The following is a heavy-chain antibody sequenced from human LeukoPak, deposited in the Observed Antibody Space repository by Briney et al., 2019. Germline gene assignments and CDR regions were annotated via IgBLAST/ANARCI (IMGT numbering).Heavy chain of an antibody. V-gene: IGHV3-21*05. J-gene: IGHJ4*02. D-gene: IGHD1-26*01. Sequence: PGGSLRLSCAASGFTFRSCAMNWVRQAPGKGLEWVSYISSSSSYTNYADSVKGRFTISRDNAKNSLYLQMNSLRAEDTAVYYCARDRWELPHYFDYWGQGTLVTVSS. CDR2: ISSSSSYT. CDR3: ARDRWELPHYFDY. CDR1: GFTFRSCA.